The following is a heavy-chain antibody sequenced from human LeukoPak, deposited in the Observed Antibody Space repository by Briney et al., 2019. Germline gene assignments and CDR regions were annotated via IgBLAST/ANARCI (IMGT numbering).Heavy chain of an antibody. D-gene: IGHD4-17*01. V-gene: IGHV3-30*02. CDR3: AKVGVTTPSY. CDR1: GFTFSSYG. J-gene: IGHJ4*02. Sequence: GGSLRLSCAASGFTFSSYGMHWVRQAPGKGLEWVAFIRYDGSNKYYAASVKGRFTLSRDNSKNTLYLQMNSLRAEDTAVYYCAKVGVTTPSYWGQGTLVTVSS. CDR2: IRYDGSNK.